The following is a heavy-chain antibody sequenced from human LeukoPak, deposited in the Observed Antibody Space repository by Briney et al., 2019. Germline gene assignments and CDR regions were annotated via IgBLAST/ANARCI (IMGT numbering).Heavy chain of an antibody. CDR3: ATYSGYDSSAFDI. CDR2: IYTSGST. V-gene: IGHV4-61*02. Sequence: SETLSLTCTVSGGSISSGSYYWSWIRQPAGKGLEWIGRIYTSGSTYYNPSLKSRVSISVDTSKNHFSLKLSSVTAADTAVYYCATYSGYDSSAFDIWGQGTMVTVSS. J-gene: IGHJ3*02. CDR1: GGSISSGSYY. D-gene: IGHD5-12*01.